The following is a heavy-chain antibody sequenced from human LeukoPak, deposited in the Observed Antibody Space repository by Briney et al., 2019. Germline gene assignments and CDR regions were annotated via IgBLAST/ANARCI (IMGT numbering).Heavy chain of an antibody. CDR3: AKDQRFGDLDDY. CDR1: GFTFNNYA. D-gene: IGHD3-10*01. Sequence: GGSLRLSWAGSGFTFNNYAMRWVRQAPGKGLEWVSAISGTGATTYYADSVKGRFAISRENSKKTLYLQMTSLRADDTAVYYCAKDQRFGDLDDYRGQGTLVTVSS. J-gene: IGHJ4*02. CDR2: ISGTGATT. V-gene: IGHV3-23*01.